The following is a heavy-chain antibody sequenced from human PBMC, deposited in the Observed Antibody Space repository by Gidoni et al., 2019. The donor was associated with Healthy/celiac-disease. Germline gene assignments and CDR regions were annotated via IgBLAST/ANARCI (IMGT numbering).Heavy chain of an antibody. D-gene: IGHD2-15*01. Sequence: EVQLVESGGGLVKPGGSLRLSCAASGFPFRSDSMNWVRQAPGKGLEWVSSISSSSSYIYYADSVKGRFTISRDNAKNSLYLQMNSLRAEDTAVYYCARAVVAGGEDAFDIWGQGTMVTVSS. J-gene: IGHJ3*02. V-gene: IGHV3-21*01. CDR2: ISSSSSYI. CDR3: ARAVVAGGEDAFDI. CDR1: GFPFRSDS.